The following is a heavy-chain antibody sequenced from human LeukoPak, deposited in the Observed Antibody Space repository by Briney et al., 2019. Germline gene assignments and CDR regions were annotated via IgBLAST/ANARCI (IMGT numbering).Heavy chain of an antibody. Sequence: PGGSLRLSCVASGFSFSDHYMDWVRQAPGKGLEWVSRTRNKAHSYTTEYAASVKGRFTISRDDPKNSLYLQMNSLKTEDTALYYCARVTVNSIDYWGQGTLVTVSS. J-gene: IGHJ4*02. D-gene: IGHD4-23*01. CDR3: ARVTVNSIDY. V-gene: IGHV3-72*01. CDR1: GFSFSDHY. CDR2: TRNKAHSYTT.